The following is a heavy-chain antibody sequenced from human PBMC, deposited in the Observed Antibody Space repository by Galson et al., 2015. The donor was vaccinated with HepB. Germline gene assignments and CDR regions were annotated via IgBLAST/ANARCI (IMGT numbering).Heavy chain of an antibody. Sequence: SLRLSCAASGFTFSIYWMSWVRQAPGKGLEWVANIKGDGGEKYYVDSVKGRFTISRDNVMNSLSLHMYSLRVEDTAGYYCASDDRFGWQTDYWGQGILVTVSS. D-gene: IGHD5-18*01. CDR1: GFTFSIYW. CDR2: IKGDGGEK. V-gene: IGHV3-7*03. J-gene: IGHJ4*02. CDR3: ASDDRFGWQTDY.